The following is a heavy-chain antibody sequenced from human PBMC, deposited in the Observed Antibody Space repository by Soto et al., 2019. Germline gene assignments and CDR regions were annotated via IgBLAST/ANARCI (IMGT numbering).Heavy chain of an antibody. CDR2: ISAYNGNI. CDR3: ASSDCGGNCYSNFPLDYYYSGMDV. Sequence: QVQLVQSGAEVKKPGASVKVSCKASGYTFTNYGISWVRQAPGQGLEWMGWISAYNGNINYAQKLQGRVTMTTDTSTSTPYIEVRSLRSDDTALYSCASSDCGGNCYSNFPLDYYYSGMDVWGQGTTVTVSS. V-gene: IGHV1-18*01. D-gene: IGHD2-21*02. J-gene: IGHJ6*02. CDR1: GYTFTNYG.